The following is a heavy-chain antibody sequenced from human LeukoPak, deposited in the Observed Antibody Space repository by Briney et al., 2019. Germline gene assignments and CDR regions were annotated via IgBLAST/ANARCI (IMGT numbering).Heavy chain of an antibody. D-gene: IGHD1-1*01. Sequence: QPGGSLRLSCVLSGFTFSGYSMTWVRQAPGEGLEWLSYISSSSSIIHYADSVKGRFTISRDNAKNSLYLQMNSLTADDTAVYYCARKMKTGDRVGTFDIWGQGTMVTVSS. V-gene: IGHV3-48*01. CDR1: GFTFSGYS. CDR3: ARKMKTGDRVGTFDI. J-gene: IGHJ3*02. CDR2: ISSSSSII.